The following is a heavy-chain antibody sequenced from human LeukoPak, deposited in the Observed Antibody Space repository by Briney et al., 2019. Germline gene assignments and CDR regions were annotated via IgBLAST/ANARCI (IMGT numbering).Heavy chain of an antibody. V-gene: IGHV3-30-3*01. Sequence: PGGSLRLSCAASGFTFSSYAMHWVRQAPGKGLEWVAVISYDGSNKYYADSVKGRFTISRDNSKNTLYLQMNSLRAEDTAVYYCARDPDRTHYDILTGSPGYWGQGTLVTVSS. CDR2: ISYDGSNK. D-gene: IGHD3-9*01. CDR1: GFTFSSYA. J-gene: IGHJ4*02. CDR3: ARDPDRTHYDILTGSPGY.